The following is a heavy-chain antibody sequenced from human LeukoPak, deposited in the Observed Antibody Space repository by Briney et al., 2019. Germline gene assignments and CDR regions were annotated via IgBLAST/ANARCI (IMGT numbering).Heavy chain of an antibody. J-gene: IGHJ6*03. CDR3: ARDPSRYCSGGSCYSDDYMDV. CDR1: GFTFSSYW. V-gene: IGHV3-74*01. CDR2: TNSDGSNT. D-gene: IGHD2-15*01. Sequence: PGGSLRLSCAASGFTFSSYWMHWVRQAPGKGLVWVSRTNSDGSNTNYADSVKGRFTISRDNAKNTLYLEMNSLRGEDTALYYCARDPSRYCSGGSCYSDDYMDVWGKGTTVTVSS.